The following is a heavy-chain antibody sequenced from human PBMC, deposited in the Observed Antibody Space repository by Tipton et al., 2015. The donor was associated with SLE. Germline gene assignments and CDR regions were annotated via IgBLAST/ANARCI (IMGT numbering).Heavy chain of an antibody. D-gene: IGHD4-23*01. Sequence: GLVKPSETLSLTCTVSGGSISSYYWSWIRQPAGKGLEWIGRVHSSGTTLYNPSLNSRVTVSVDTSKNQFSLKLTSVIAADTAVYYCVREPLLYDDYGGGFDPWGQGTLVTVSS. V-gene: IGHV4-4*07. CDR1: GGSISSYY. CDR2: VHSSGTT. CDR3: VREPLLYDDYGGGFDP. J-gene: IGHJ5*02.